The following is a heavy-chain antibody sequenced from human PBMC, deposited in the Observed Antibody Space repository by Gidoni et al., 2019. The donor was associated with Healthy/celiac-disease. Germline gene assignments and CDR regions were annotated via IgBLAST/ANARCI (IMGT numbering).Heavy chain of an antibody. J-gene: IGHJ5*02. Sequence: STYYNPSLKSRVTISVDTSKNQFSLKLSSVTAADTAVYYCARDLGYCSSTSCYNSRFDPWGQGTLVTVSS. V-gene: IGHV4-31*02. CDR3: ARDLGYCSSTSCYNSRFDP. CDR2: ST. D-gene: IGHD2-2*02.